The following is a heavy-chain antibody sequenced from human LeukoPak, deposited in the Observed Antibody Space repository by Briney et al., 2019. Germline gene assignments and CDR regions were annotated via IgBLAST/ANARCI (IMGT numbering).Heavy chain of an antibody. J-gene: IGHJ4*02. CDR2: IQFDGNDK. D-gene: IGHD2/OR15-2a*01. Sequence: GGSLRLSCAASGFTFSSYGIHWVRQAPGKGLEWVAFIQFDGNDKFYADSVKGRFTISRDNSKNTLFLQMNSLRAEDTAVYYCRDPFDYWGQGTLVTVSS. V-gene: IGHV3-30*02. CDR1: GFTFSSYG. CDR3: RDPFDY.